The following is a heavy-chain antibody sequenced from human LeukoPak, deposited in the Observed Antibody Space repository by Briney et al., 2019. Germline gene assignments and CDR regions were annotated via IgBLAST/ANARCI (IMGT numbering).Heavy chain of an antibody. Sequence: SETLSLTCAVSGGSLSGHFWSWMRQSPGRGLEWIGEINDSGSADYNPLFKSRVTIPMETSKDQFSLKLSSVTAADTAVYSCARGLELREFGIRYYNGLALWGKGTTVTVSS. CDR2: INDSGSA. V-gene: IGHV4-34*01. CDR1: GGSLSGHF. CDR3: ARGLELREFGIRYYNGLAL. J-gene: IGHJ6*04. D-gene: IGHD3-9*01.